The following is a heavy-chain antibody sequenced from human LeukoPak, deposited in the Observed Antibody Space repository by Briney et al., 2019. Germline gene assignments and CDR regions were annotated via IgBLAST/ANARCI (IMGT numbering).Heavy chain of an antibody. J-gene: IGHJ4*02. CDR3: ARAGPYRGYYFDY. CDR2: ISSSGSTI. D-gene: IGHD1-14*01. V-gene: IGHV3-48*04. Sequence: GGSLRLSCAASGFTLSTYSMNWVRQAPGKGLEWVSYISSSGSTIYYADSVKGRFTISRDNAKNSLYLQMNSLRAEDTAVYYCARAGPYRGYYFDYWGQGTLVTVSS. CDR1: GFTLSTYS.